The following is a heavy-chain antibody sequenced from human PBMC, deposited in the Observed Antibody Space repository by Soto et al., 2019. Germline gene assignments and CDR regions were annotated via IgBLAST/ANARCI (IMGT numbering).Heavy chain of an antibody. CDR3: ARDGGRHSGGIDY. CDR1: GGTFSSYS. D-gene: IGHD1-26*01. CDR2: IIPIFGTA. J-gene: IGHJ4*02. V-gene: IGHV1-69*01. Sequence: QVQLVQSGAEVKKPGSSVKVSCKASGGTFSSYSINCVRQAPGQGLEWMGEIIPIFGTANYAQKFQGRVTITADESTSTAYMELSSLRSEYTAVYYGARDGGRHSGGIDYWGQGTLVTVSS.